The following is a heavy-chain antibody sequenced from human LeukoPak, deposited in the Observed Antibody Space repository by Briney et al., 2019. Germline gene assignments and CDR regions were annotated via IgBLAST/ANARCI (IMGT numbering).Heavy chain of an antibody. CDR1: GFTFTGYD. D-gene: IGHD2-2*02. CDR3: VRDGEGAAISVNYWFDP. CDR2: MNPNTGST. J-gene: IGHJ5*02. Sequence: ASVKVSGKASGFTFTGYDINWVRQATGQGLEWMGWMNPNTGSTGYAQKFQGRVTMTRDTSISTAYMELRSLRSEDTAVYYCVRDGEGAAISVNYWFDPWGQGALVTVSS. V-gene: IGHV1-8*01.